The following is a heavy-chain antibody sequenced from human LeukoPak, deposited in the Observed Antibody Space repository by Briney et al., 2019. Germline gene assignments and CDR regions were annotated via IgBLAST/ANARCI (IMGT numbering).Heavy chain of an antibody. CDR3: ARGPPEYCSGGTCYSRRNWIDP. Sequence: EASVKVSCKASGYIFTGYYMHWVRQAPGQGLEWMGWIDPNSGGAGYAQKFQGRVTMTRDKSISTAYMALSRLRSDDTAMYYCARGPPEYCSGGTCYSRRNWIDPWGQGTLVTVSS. D-gene: IGHD2-15*01. CDR1: GYIFTGYY. CDR2: IDPNSGGA. V-gene: IGHV1-2*02. J-gene: IGHJ5*02.